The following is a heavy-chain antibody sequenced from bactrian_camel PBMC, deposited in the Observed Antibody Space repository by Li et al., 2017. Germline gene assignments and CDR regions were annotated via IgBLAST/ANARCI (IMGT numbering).Heavy chain of an antibody. Sequence: TWSGACTTWFRQTPEKGREGLAAIFTGSGSSTYADSVKGRFTVSQDNANNTLFLQMNSLKPEDTGMYYCAADWFQDGGRWLRTMAGSTSLPTGQGTQVTVS. D-gene: IGHD7*01. CDR1: TWSGAC. J-gene: IGHJ4*01. V-gene: IGHV3S28*01. CDR2: IFTGSGSS.